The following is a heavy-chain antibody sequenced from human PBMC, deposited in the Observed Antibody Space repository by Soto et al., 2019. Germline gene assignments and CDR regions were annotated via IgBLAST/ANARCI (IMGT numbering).Heavy chain of an antibody. CDR1: GGSISSSSYY. Sequence: SETLSLTCTVSGGSISSSSYYWGWIRQPPGKGLEWIGSIYYSGSTYYNPSLKSRCTISVDTSKNQFSLKLSSVTAADTAVYYCARSPTTRFDYWGQGTLVTVSS. D-gene: IGHD4-17*01. J-gene: IGHJ4*02. CDR3: ARSPTTRFDY. CDR2: IYYSGST. V-gene: IGHV4-39*01.